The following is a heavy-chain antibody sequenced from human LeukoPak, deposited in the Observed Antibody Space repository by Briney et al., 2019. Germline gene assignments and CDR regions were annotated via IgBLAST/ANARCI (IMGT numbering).Heavy chain of an antibody. Sequence: GGSLRLSCAASGFTFSSHGIHWVRQAPGKGLEWVAVIWYDGSNKYYADSVKGRFTISRDNSKNTLYLQMNSLRAEDTAVYYCARGGSIAAAALDYWGQGTLVTVSS. CDR3: ARGGSIAAAALDY. V-gene: IGHV3-33*08. CDR1: GFTFSSHG. D-gene: IGHD6-13*01. J-gene: IGHJ4*02. CDR2: IWYDGSNK.